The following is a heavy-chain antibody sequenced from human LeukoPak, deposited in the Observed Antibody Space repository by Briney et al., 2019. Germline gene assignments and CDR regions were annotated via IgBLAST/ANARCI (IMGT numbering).Heavy chain of an antibody. CDR2: IYYSGST. V-gene: IGHV4-38-2*02. D-gene: IGHD3-9*01. CDR1: GYFSTAYY. CDR3: ARVPVLRYFDWLPEYYMDV. J-gene: IGHJ6*03. Sequence: SETLSLTCTVSGYFSTAYYWGWIRQPPGKGLEWIGSIYYSGSTYYNPSLKSRVTISVDTSKNQFSLKLSSVTAADTAVYYCARVPVLRYFDWLPEYYMDVWGKGTTVTVSS.